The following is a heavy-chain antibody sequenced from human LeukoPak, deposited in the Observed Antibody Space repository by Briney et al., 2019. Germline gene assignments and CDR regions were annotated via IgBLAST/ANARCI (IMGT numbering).Heavy chain of an antibody. CDR3: ARDLIGIAAAGRGAFDY. Sequence: ASVKVSCKASGYTFTSYAMHWVRQAPEQRLEWMGWINAGNGNTKYSQKFQGRVTITRDTSASTAYMELSSLRSEDTAVYYCARDLIGIAAAGRGAFDYWGQGTLVTVSS. D-gene: IGHD6-13*01. CDR1: GYTFTSYA. CDR2: INAGNGNT. V-gene: IGHV1-3*01. J-gene: IGHJ4*02.